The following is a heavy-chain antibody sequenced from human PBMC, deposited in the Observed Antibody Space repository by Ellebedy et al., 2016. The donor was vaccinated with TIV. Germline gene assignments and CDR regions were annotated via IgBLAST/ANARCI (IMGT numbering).Heavy chain of an antibody. Sequence: GESLKISXAASGFTFSIYVMTWVRQTPEKGLEWVSAISGTGGSIGYAASVKGRFTISRDNSKNTVYLQMNSLTAEDTAVYYCAKCGGTVTKWCYLDSWGQGTLVSVSS. D-gene: IGHD4-17*01. CDR2: ISGTGGSI. J-gene: IGHJ4*02. CDR1: GFTFSIYV. CDR3: AKCGGTVTKWCYLDS. V-gene: IGHV3-23*01.